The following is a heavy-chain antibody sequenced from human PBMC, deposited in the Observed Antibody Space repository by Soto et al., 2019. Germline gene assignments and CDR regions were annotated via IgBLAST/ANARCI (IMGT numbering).Heavy chain of an antibody. J-gene: IGHJ6*02. CDR1: GFTLSSYE. CDR2: VSSSGSTI. CDR3: AREHCGAWYCYYGMEV. D-gene: IGHD4-17*01. Sequence: GGSLRLSCAASGFTLSSYEMNWARQAPGKGLEWVSYVSSSGSTIHYADSVKGRFTISRDNAKNSLYLQLNSLRAEGTDVYYCAREHCGAWYCYYGMEVWRPGTTVVVSS. V-gene: IGHV3-48*03.